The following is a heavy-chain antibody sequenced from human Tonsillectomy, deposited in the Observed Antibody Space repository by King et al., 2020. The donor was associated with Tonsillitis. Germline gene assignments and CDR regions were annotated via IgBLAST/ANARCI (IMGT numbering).Heavy chain of an antibody. V-gene: IGHV4-39*01. J-gene: IGHJ4*02. D-gene: IGHD3-10*01. Sequence: QLQESGPGLVKPSETLSLTCTVSGGSISSSSYYWGWIRQPPGKGLEWIGSIYYSGSTYYNPSLKSRVTISVDTSKNQFSLKLSSVTAADTAVYYCAGMVRGVISGDFWGQGTLVTVSS. CDR1: GGSISSSSYY. CDR3: AGMVRGVISGDF. CDR2: IYYSGST.